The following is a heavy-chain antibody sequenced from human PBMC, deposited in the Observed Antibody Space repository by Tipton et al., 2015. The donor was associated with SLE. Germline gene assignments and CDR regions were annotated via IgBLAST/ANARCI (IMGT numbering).Heavy chain of an antibody. CDR3: ARDEYRYDTTGYHLLGHFDF. D-gene: IGHD3-22*01. CDR1: GGSFSGYY. J-gene: IGHJ4*02. V-gene: IGHV4-34*01. CDR2: IYHTDTA. Sequence: TLSLTCAVYGGSFSGYYWGWIRQPPGKGLEWIGSIYHTDTAYYNPSLKSRVTMSVDTSKNQFSLNLSSVTAADTAVYYCARDEYRYDTTGYHLLGHFDFWGQGTLVTVSS.